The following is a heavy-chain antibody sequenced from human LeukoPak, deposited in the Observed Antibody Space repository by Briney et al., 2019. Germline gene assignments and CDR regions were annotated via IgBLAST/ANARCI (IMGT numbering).Heavy chain of an antibody. V-gene: IGHV1-18*01. CDR3: ARDERYCSSTSCYQDP. CDR1: GYTFTSYG. Sequence: GASVKVSCKASGYTFTSYGISWVRQAPGQGLEWMGWISAYNGNTNYAQKLQGRVTITADKSTSTAYMELSSLRSEDTAVYYCARDERYCSSTSCYQDPWGQGTLVTVSS. J-gene: IGHJ5*02. D-gene: IGHD2-2*01. CDR2: ISAYNGNT.